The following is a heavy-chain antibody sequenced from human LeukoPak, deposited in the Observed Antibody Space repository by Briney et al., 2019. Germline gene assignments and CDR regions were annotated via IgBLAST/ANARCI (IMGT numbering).Heavy chain of an antibody. V-gene: IGHV4-61*02. CDR2: IYTSGST. Sequence: SETLSLTCTVSGGSISSSSYYWSWIRQPAGKGLEWIGRIYTSGSTNYNPSLKSRVTMSVDTSKNQFSLKLSSVTAADTAVYYCARVALRFLEWLFLPETFNFDYWGQGTLVTVSS. CDR3: ARVALRFLEWLFLPETFNFDY. D-gene: IGHD3-3*01. J-gene: IGHJ4*02. CDR1: GGSISSSSYY.